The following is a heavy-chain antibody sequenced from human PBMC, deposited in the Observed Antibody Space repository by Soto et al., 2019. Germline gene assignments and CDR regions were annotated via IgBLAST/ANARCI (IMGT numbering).Heavy chain of an antibody. D-gene: IGHD3-16*01. CDR1: GGTFSSYT. CDR3: AGCLTGGPFWERRSCGMDV. CDR2: IIPILGIA. V-gene: IGHV1-69*02. Sequence: QVQLVQSGAEVKKPGSSVKVSCKASGGTFSSYTISWVRQAPGQGLEWMGRIIPILGIANYAQKFQGRVTITRDKSTSTGYLELGSLRSGERAVDYWAGCLTGGPFWERRSCGMDVWGQGTTVTVSS. J-gene: IGHJ6*02.